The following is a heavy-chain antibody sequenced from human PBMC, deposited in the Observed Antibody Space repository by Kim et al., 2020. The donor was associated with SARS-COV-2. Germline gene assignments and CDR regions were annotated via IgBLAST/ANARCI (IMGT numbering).Heavy chain of an antibody. CDR1: GGSFSGYY. CDR3: ARGGVFGYYYDSSGYYY. Sequence: SETLSLTCAVYGGSFSGYYWSWIRQPPGKGLEWIGEINHSGSTNYNPSLKSRVTISVDTSKNQFSLKLSSVTAADTAVYYCARGGVFGYYYDSSGYYY. CDR2: INHSGST. V-gene: IGHV4-34*01. D-gene: IGHD3-22*01. J-gene: IGHJ6*01.